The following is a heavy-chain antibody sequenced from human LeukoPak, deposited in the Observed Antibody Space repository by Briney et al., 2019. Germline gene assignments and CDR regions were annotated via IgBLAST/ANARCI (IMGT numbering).Heavy chain of an antibody. J-gene: IGHJ4*02. Sequence: SETLSLTCAVSGGSISSSNWWSWVRQPPGKGLEWIGEIYHSGSTNYNPSLKSRVTISVDKSKNQFSLKLSSVTAADTAVYYCARLRGYRGYDVDYWGQGTLVTVSS. CDR1: GGSISSSNW. CDR3: ARLRGYRGYDVDY. D-gene: IGHD5-12*01. CDR2: IYHSGST. V-gene: IGHV4-4*02.